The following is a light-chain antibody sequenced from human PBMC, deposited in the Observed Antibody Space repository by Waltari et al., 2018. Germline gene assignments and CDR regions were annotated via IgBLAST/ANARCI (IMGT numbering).Light chain of an antibody. V-gene: IGKV1-NL1*01. J-gene: IGKJ1*01. CDR1: QGISSG. Sequence: DIQMTHSPSSLSASFFYRVTIPCRASQGISSGLAWYQQKPGKAPKLLIYAASSLQSGVPSRFSGSGSGTDYTLTISSLQPEDFATYYCQQGYNTPWTFGQGTKVEIK. CDR3: QQGYNTPWT. CDR2: AAS.